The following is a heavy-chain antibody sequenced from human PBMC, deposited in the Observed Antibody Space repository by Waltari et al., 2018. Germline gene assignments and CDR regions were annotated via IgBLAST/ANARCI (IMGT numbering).Heavy chain of an antibody. CDR2: IQGTGDSA. CDR1: GFTFSDYA. Sequence: EVQLLESGGGLIQPGGSLRLSCAASGFTFSDYAMSWVRQAPGRGLEGVSVIQGTGDSAYYADSVKGRFTISRDNSKNTLFLQMNSLRAEDTAVYYCAKDFIPYNSVFDGFNIWGQGTMVTVSS. CDR3: AKDFIPYNSVFDGFNI. V-gene: IGHV3-23*01. D-gene: IGHD6-25*01. J-gene: IGHJ3*02.